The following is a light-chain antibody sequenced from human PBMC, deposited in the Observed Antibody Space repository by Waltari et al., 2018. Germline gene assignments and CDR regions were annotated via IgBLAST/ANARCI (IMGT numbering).Light chain of an antibody. CDR2: WAS. CDR3: HQYYSTPYT. CDR1: QSVLYSSNNKNY. J-gene: IGKJ2*01. Sequence: DIVMTQSPDSLAVSLGERATINCKSSQSVLYSSNNKNYLAWYQQEPGQPPKLLIYWASTRESGVPDRFSGSGSGTDFTLTISSLQAEDVAVYYCHQYYSTPYTFGQGTKLEI. V-gene: IGKV4-1*01.